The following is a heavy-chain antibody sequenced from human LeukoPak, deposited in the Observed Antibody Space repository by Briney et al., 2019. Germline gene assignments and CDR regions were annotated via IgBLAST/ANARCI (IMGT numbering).Heavy chain of an antibody. CDR2: ISGSGGST. Sequence: PGESLRLSCAASGFTFSSYAMSWVRQAPGKGLEWVSAISGSGGSTYYADSVKGRFTISRDNSKNTLYLQMNSLRAEDTAVYYCAKSFQLLTPRKLDAFDIWGQGTMVTVSS. CDR3: AKSFQLLTPRKLDAFDI. D-gene: IGHD2-2*01. CDR1: GFTFSSYA. J-gene: IGHJ3*02. V-gene: IGHV3-23*01.